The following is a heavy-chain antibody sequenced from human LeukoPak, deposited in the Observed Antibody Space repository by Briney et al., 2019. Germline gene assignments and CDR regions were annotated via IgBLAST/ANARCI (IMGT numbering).Heavy chain of an antibody. Sequence: ASVKVSCKASGYTFTGYYMHWVRQAPGQGLEWMGRINPNRGGTNYAQKFQGRVTMTRDTSISTAYMELSRLRSDDTAVYYCARDAEYYDFWSGYFYYYYMDVWGKGTTVTASS. J-gene: IGHJ6*03. D-gene: IGHD3-3*01. CDR2: INPNRGGT. CDR1: GYTFTGYY. V-gene: IGHV1-2*06. CDR3: ARDAEYYDFWSGYFYYYYMDV.